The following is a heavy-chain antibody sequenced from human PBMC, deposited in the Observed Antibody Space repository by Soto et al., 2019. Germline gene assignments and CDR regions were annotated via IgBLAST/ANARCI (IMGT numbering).Heavy chain of an antibody. D-gene: IGHD3-22*01. CDR2: IIPIFGTA. J-gene: IGHJ6*02. V-gene: IGHV1-69*05. CDR3: AREDYYDSSGYLPVRYYFGMDV. Sequence: GASVKVPCKASGGTFSSYAISWVRQAPGQGLEWMGGIIPIFGTANYAQKLQGRVTMTTDTSTSTAYMELRSLKSDDTAVYYCAREDYYDSSGYLPVRYYFGMDVWGQGTTVTVSS. CDR1: GGTFSSYA.